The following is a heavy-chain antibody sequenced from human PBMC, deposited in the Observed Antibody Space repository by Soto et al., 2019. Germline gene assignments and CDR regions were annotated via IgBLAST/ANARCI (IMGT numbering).Heavy chain of an antibody. CDR1: GFTFGSYE. CDR2: ISYDGSNK. J-gene: IGHJ6*02. V-gene: IGHV3-30-3*01. CDR3: VRRSTLSYHGMDV. D-gene: IGHD1-26*01. Sequence: QEQLVESGGGVVQPGRSLRLSCAASGFTFGSYEMHWVRQTPGKGLEWVAIISYDGSNKYYADSVKGRFTFSRDNSKNMVFLQINSLRAEDAAVYYCVRRSTLSYHGMDVWGQGTTVTVSS.